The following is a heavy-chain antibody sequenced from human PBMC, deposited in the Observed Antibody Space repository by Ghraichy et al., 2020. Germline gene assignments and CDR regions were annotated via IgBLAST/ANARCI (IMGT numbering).Heavy chain of an antibody. J-gene: IGHJ6*02. CDR3: AKVGWFGELSGYYYGMDV. CDR1: GFTFSSYA. D-gene: IGHD3-10*01. CDR2: ISGSGGST. Sequence: GGSLRLSCAASGFTFSSYAMSWVRQAPGKGLEWVSDISGSGGSTYYADSVKGRFTISRDNSKNTLYLQMNSLRAEDTAVYYCAKVGWFGELSGYYYGMDVWGQGTTITVSS. V-gene: IGHV3-23*01.